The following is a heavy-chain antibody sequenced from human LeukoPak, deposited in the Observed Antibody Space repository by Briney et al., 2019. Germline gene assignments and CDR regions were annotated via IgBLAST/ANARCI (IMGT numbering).Heavy chain of an antibody. CDR2: IYYSGST. Sequence: SETLSLTCTVSGGSISSNLFFGGWIRQPPGEGLEWIGSIYYSGSTYYNPSLKSRVTISVDTSKNQFSLKLSAVTAADTAVYYCAREGGGYDYVWGSYRYSNWFDPWGQGTLVTVSS. V-gene: IGHV4-39*07. CDR1: GGSISSNLFF. J-gene: IGHJ5*02. CDR3: AREGGGYDYVWGSYRYSNWFDP. D-gene: IGHD3-16*02.